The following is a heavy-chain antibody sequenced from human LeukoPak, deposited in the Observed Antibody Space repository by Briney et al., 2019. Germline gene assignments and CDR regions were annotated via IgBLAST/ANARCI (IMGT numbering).Heavy chain of an antibody. CDR3: SRDRSYGEDFDY. J-gene: IGHJ4*02. D-gene: IGHD4/OR15-4a*01. Sequence: GGSLRLSCAASGFTFSSYAMHWVRQAPGKGLEWVAVISYDGSNKYYADSVKGRFTISRDNSKNTLYLEMNSLRAEDTAVYYCSRDRSYGEDFDYWGQGTLVTVSS. CDR2: ISYDGSNK. V-gene: IGHV3-30-3*01. CDR1: GFTFSSYA.